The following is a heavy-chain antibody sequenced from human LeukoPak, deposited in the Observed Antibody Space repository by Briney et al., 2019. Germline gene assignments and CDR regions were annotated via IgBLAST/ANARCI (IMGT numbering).Heavy chain of an antibody. V-gene: IGHV3-23*01. CDR3: AKGTYGSGSYRRFDP. J-gene: IGHJ5*02. CDR1: GFTFSSYA. D-gene: IGHD3-10*01. CDR2: ISGSGGST. Sequence: GGSLRLSYAASGFTFSSYAMSWVRQAPGKGLEWVSAISGSGGSTYYADSVKGRFTISRDNSKNTLYLQMNSLRAEDTAVYYCAKGTYGSGSYRRFDPWGQGTLVTVSS.